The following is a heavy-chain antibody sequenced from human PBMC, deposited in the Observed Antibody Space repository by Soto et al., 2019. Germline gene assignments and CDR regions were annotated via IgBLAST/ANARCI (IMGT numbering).Heavy chain of an antibody. J-gene: IGHJ4*02. D-gene: IGHD2-15*01. CDR1: GYTLTELS. CDR3: ARTPVVVVANYTPS. CDR2: FDPEDGET. V-gene: IGHV1-24*01. Sequence: ASVKVSCKVSGYTLTELSMHWVRQAPGKGLEWMGGFDPEDGETIYAQKFQGRVTITEDKSTDTAYMELSSLRSEDTAVYYCARTPVVVVANYTPSWGQGTLVTVSS.